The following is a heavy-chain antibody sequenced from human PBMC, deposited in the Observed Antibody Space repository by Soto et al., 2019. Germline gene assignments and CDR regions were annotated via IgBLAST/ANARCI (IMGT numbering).Heavy chain of an antibody. CDR1: EGSSSSRGCC. CDR2: IYYSGST. D-gene: IGHD3-22*01. V-gene: IGHV4-31*02. J-gene: IGHJ6*02. CDR3: ARISGSPYYYGMDV. Sequence: SQTMSLTWSVAEGSSSSRGCCWSWIRKHPGKGLEWIGYIYYSGSTYYNPSLKSRVTISVDTSKNQFSLKLSSVTAADTAVYYCARISGSPYYYGMDVWGQGTTVTVSS.